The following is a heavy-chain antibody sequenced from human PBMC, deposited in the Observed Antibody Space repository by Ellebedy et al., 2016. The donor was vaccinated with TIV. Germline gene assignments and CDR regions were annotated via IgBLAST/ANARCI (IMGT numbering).Heavy chain of an antibody. Sequence: PGGSLRLSCAASGFTVSSNYMSWVRQAPGKGLEWVSVIYSGGATSYADSVKGRFTIARDNSKNTLYLQMNSLRVEDTAVYYCARKYIYGFDWGQGTLVTVSS. J-gene: IGHJ4*02. V-gene: IGHV3-66*01. CDR1: GFTVSSNY. CDR2: IYSGGAT. CDR3: ARKYIYGFD. D-gene: IGHD5-18*01.